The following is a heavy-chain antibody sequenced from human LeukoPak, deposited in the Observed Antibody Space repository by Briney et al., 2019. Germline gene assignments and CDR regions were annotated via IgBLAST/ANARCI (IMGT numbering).Heavy chain of an antibody. J-gene: IGHJ4*02. CDR2: IYPSDSDI. V-gene: IGHV5-51*01. D-gene: IGHD2-2*01. Sequence: GESLKISCKASGYSFTDSCIGWVRQMPGKGLEWMAIIYPSDSDIKYSPSFQGQVSISADKSISTTFLQWSGLKASDTAMYFCARFRQSPCTGTNCYHYFDYWGQGTLVTVSS. CDR1: GYSFTDSC. CDR3: ARFRQSPCTGTNCYHYFDY.